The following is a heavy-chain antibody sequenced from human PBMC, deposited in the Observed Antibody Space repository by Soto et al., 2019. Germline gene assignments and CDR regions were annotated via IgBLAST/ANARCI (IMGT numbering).Heavy chain of an antibody. CDR2: IIPILGIA. Sequence: QVQVVQSGAEVKKPGSSVKVSCKASGGTFSSYTISWVRQAPGQGLEWMGRIIPILGIANYAQKFQGRVTITGEKSTSTAYMGRSSLRSEDTAVYSWGRNEGGGDYWGQGTLVTVSS. J-gene: IGHJ4*02. CDR1: GGTFSSYT. CDR3: GRNEGGGDY. V-gene: IGHV1-69*02. D-gene: IGHD1-1*01.